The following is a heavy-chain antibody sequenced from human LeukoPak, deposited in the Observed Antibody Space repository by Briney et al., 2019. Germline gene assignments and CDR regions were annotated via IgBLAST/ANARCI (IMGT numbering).Heavy chain of an antibody. CDR2: INPNSGGT. D-gene: IGHD1-26*01. V-gene: IGHV1-2*02. J-gene: IGHJ5*02. Sequence: ASVKVSCKASGYTFTGYYMHWVRQAPGQGLEWMGWINPNSGGTHYAQKFQGRVTMIRDTSISTAYMELSRLTSDDTAVYYCARDNSVGETAWWFDPWGQGTLVTVSS. CDR1: GYTFTGYY. CDR3: ARDNSVGETAWWFDP.